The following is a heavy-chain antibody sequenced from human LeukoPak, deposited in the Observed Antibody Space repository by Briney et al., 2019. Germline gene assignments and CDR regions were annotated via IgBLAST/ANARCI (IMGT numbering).Heavy chain of an antibody. CDR1: GYSFTSFW. D-gene: IGHD2-2*01. J-gene: IGHJ4*02. CDR2: IYPGDSDT. Sequence: GESLKISCKASGYSFTSFWIGWVRQMPGKGLEWMGIIYPGDSDTRYSPSLQGQVTISADKSISTAYLQWSSLKASDTAMYYCARPHTLGRITKYYFDYWGQGTLVTVSS. V-gene: IGHV5-51*01. CDR3: ARPHTLGRITKYYFDY.